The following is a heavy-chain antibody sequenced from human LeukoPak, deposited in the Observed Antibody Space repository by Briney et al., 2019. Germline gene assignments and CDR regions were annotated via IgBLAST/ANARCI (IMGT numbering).Heavy chain of an antibody. V-gene: IGHV1-18*01. CDR3: ARMGDYDPYYYFDY. J-gene: IGHJ4*02. Sequence: GASVKVSCTASGYTFTSYGISWVRQAPGQGLEWMGWISAYNGNTNYAQKLQGRVTMTTDTSTSTAYMELRSLRSDDTAVYYCARMGDYDPYYYFDYWGQGTLVTVSS. CDR1: GYTFTSYG. CDR2: ISAYNGNT. D-gene: IGHD4-17*01.